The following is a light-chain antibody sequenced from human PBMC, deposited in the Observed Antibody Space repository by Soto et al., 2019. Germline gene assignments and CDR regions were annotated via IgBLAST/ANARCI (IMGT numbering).Light chain of an antibody. Sequence: EIVLTQSPGTLSLSPGERVTLSCRASQSVSSSYLAWYQQKPGQAPTLLIHGASSRATGIPDRFSGSGSGTDFTLTISRLEPEDFAVYYCQHSGTFGQGTKLEIK. CDR3: QHSGT. CDR2: GAS. CDR1: QSVSSSY. J-gene: IGKJ2*01. V-gene: IGKV3-20*01.